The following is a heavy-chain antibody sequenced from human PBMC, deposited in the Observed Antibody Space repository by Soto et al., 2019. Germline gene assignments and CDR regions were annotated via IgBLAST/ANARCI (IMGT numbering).Heavy chain of an antibody. V-gene: IGHV3-21*01. Sequence: GGSLRLSCAASGFTFSSYSMNWVRQAPGKGLEWVLSISSSSSYIYYADSVKGRFTISRDNAKNSLYLQMNSLRAEDTAVYYCARLYYDSSGYYTETDYWGQGTLVTVSS. CDR2: ISSSSSYI. CDR1: GFTFSSYS. J-gene: IGHJ4*02. CDR3: ARLYYDSSGYYTETDY. D-gene: IGHD3-22*01.